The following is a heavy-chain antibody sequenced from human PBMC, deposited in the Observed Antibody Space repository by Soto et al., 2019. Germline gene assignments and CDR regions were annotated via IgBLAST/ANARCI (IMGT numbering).Heavy chain of an antibody. CDR2: ISSSGSTI. CDR3: ASIGHYDFWSGYPGPFDY. Sequence: PGGSLRLSCAASGFTFSDYYMSWIRQAPGKGLEWVSYISSSGSTIYYADSVKGRFTISRDNAKNSLYLQMNSLRAEDTAVYYCASIGHYDFWSGYPGPFDYWGQGTLVTVSS. V-gene: IGHV3-11*01. D-gene: IGHD3-3*01. CDR1: GFTFSDYY. J-gene: IGHJ4*02.